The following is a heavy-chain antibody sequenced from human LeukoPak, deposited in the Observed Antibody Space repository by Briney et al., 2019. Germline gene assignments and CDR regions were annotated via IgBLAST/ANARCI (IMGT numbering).Heavy chain of an antibody. CDR2: IYYSGST. V-gene: IGHV4-39*01. J-gene: IGHJ4*02. CDR1: GGSISSSSYY. Sequence: PSETLSLTCTVSGGSISSSSYYWGWIRQPPGKGLEWIGSIYYSGSTYYNPSLKSRVTISVDTSKNQFSLKLSSVTAADTAVYYCARLPGSGYFDYWGQGILVTVSS. D-gene: IGHD3-22*01. CDR3: ARLPGSGYFDY.